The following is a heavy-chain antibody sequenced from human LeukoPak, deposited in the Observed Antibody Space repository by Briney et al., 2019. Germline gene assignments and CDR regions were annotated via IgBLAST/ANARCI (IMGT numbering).Heavy chain of an antibody. V-gene: IGHV3-23*01. CDR3: ARDWSSNYWKVFDY. CDR1: GFSFTSYA. CDR2: ISSSGGSI. Sequence: GGSLRLSCAASGFSFTSYAMSWVRQAPGKGLEWVSTISSSGGSIYYADSVKGRFTISRDNSKNTLYLQMNSLRAEDTAVYYCARDWSSNYWKVFDYWGQGTLVTVSS. D-gene: IGHD4-11*01. J-gene: IGHJ4*02.